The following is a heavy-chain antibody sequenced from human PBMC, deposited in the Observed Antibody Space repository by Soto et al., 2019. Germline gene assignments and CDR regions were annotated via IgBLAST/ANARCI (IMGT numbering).Heavy chain of an antibody. CDR3: ARVVWNDGEYYYYYGMDV. Sequence: GASVKVSCKASGYTFTSYGISWVRQPPGQGLEWMGWISAYNGNTNYAQKLQGRVTMTTDTSTSTAYMELRSLRSDDTAVYYCARVVWNDGEYYYYYGMDVWGQGTTVTVSS. CDR1: GYTFTSYG. J-gene: IGHJ6*02. CDR2: ISAYNGNT. D-gene: IGHD1-1*01. V-gene: IGHV1-18*01.